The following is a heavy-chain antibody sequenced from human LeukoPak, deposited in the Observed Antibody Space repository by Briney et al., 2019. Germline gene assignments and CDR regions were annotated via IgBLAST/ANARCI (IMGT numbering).Heavy chain of an antibody. V-gene: IGHV3-33*01. CDR3: ARVNRGDAFDI. D-gene: IGHD3-16*02. J-gene: IGHJ3*02. CDR2: IWYDGRYK. CDR1: GLTFSSYG. Sequence: PGGSLRLSCAASGLTFSSYGMHWVRQAPGKGLEWVAVIWYDGRYKFYADSLKGRFTISRDNSKNTLYLQMNSLRAEDTAVYYCARVNRGDAFDIWGQGTLVTVSS.